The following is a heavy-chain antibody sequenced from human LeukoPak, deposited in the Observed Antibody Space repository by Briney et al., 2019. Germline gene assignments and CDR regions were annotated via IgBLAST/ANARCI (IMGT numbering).Heavy chain of an antibody. CDR2: ISAYNGNT. CDR3: ARDGSGSYYNVRPYYYYMDV. CDR1: GYTFTSYG. J-gene: IGHJ6*03. Sequence: ASVKVSCKASGYTFTSYGINWVRQAPGQGLEWMGWISAYNGNTNYAQKLQGRVTMTTDTSTSTAYMKLRSLRSDDTAVYYCARDGSGSYYNVRPYYYYMDVWGKGTTVTVSS. D-gene: IGHD3-10*01. V-gene: IGHV1-18*01.